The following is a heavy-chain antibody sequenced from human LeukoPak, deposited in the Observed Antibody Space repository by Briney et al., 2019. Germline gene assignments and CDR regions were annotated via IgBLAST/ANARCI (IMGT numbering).Heavy chain of an antibody. D-gene: IGHD3-16*01. V-gene: IGHV4-4*07. J-gene: IGHJ4*02. CDR3: ARDKVGPSLYYSDY. Sequence: PSETLSLTCAVSGGSISIYYWSWIRQPAGKGLEWIGRIYTSGSTNYNPSLKSRVTMSVDTSKNQFSLKLSSVTAADTAVYYCARDKVGPSLYYSDYWGQGTLVTVSS. CDR2: IYTSGST. CDR1: GGSISIYY.